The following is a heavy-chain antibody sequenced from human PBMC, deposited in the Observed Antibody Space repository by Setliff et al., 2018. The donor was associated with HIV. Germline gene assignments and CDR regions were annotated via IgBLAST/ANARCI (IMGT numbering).Heavy chain of an antibody. CDR3: ARLRITMIMMLNYFDY. D-gene: IGHD3-22*01. CDR2: INHSGST. CDR1: GGSFNGYY. J-gene: IGHJ4*02. Sequence: PSETLSLTCAVYGGSFNGYYWSWIRQPPGKGLEWIGEINHSGSTNYNPSLKSRVTMSVDKSKNQFSLRLTSVTAADTAVYFCARLRITMIMMLNYFDYWGLGMLVTVSS. V-gene: IGHV4-34*10.